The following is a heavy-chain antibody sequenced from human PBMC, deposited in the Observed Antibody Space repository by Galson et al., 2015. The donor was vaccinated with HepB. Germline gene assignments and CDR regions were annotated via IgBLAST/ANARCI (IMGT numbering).Heavy chain of an antibody. J-gene: IGHJ6*02. CDR3: ARDPGAIVVVPAATIYYYYGMDV. CDR1: GYTFTSYG. V-gene: IGHV1-18*01. CDR2: ISAYNGNT. D-gene: IGHD2-2*01. Sequence: SVKVSCKASGYTFTSYGISWVRQAPGQGLEWMGWISAYNGNTNYAQKLQGRVTMTTDTSTSTAYMELRSLRSDDTAVYYCARDPGAIVVVPAATIYYYYGMDVWGQGTTVTVSS.